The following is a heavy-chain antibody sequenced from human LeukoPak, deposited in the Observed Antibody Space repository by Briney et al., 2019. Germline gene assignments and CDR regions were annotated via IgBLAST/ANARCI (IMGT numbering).Heavy chain of an antibody. CDR1: GFGFDEYA. CDR3: AKTSIRWLQTYYFDY. J-gene: IGHJ4*02. V-gene: IGHV3-43D*04. D-gene: IGHD5-24*01. CDR2: ISWDGGSR. Sequence: GGSLRLSCAASGFGFDEYAMHWVRQPPGKGLEWVSLISWDGGSRYYPDSVKGRFTISRDNSKNSLYLQMNSLRADDTALYYCAKTSIRWLQTYYFDYWGRGTLVSVSS.